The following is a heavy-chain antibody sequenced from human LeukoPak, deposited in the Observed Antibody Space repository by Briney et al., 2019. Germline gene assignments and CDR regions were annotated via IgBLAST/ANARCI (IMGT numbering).Heavy chain of an antibody. V-gene: IGHV3-23*01. CDR3: AKVGYYYDSSGYYLEGYDY. J-gene: IGHJ4*02. Sequence: GGSLRLSCAASGFTFSNYAMSWVRQAPGKGLEWVAGISGSGGNTYYADSVKGRFTISRDNSKNTLYLQMNSLRAEDTAVYYCAKVGYYYDSSGYYLEGYDYWGQGTLVTVSS. D-gene: IGHD3-22*01. CDR1: GFTFSNYA. CDR2: ISGSGGNT.